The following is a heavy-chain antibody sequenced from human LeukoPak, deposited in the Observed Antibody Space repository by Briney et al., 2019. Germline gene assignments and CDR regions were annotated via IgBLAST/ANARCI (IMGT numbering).Heavy chain of an antibody. V-gene: IGHV3-7*01. D-gene: IGHD6-13*01. J-gene: IGHJ4*02. CDR2: IKQDGSEE. CDR3: AREHSTSWPTFDY. CDR1: GFTFSNYL. Sequence: GGSLRLSCAASGFTFSNYLMNWVRQAPGKGLEWVANIKQDGSEEYFVDSLKGRFTISRDNAKNSLYLQIHSLRVEDTAVYFCAREHSTSWPTFDYWGQGTLVTVSS.